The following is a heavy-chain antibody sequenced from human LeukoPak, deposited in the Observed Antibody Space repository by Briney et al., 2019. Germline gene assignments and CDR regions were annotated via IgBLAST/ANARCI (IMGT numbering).Heavy chain of an antibody. J-gene: IGHJ4*02. CDR1: GFTFSSYG. CDR3: AKDLTYCGGDCRDY. CDR2: ISYDGSNK. D-gene: IGHD2-21*02. V-gene: IGHV3-30*18. Sequence: GGSLRLSCAASGFTFSSYGMHWVRQAPGKGLEWVAVISYDGSNKYYADSVKGRFTISRDNSKNTLYLQMNSLRAEDTAVYCCAKDLTYCGGDCRDYWGQGTLVTVSS.